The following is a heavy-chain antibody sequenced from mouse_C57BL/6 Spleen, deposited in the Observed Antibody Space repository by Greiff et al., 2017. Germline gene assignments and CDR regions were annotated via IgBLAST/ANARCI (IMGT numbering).Heavy chain of an antibody. Sequence: DVMLVGSEGGLVQPGSSMKLSCTPSGFTFSDYYMAWVRPVPEKGLEWVANINYDGSSTSYLDSLKSRFIISRDNAKNILYLQMSSLKCEDTATYYCARDGYGSEAMDYWGQGTAVTVSS. CDR3: ARDGYGSEAMDY. J-gene: IGHJ4*01. D-gene: IGHD1-1*01. CDR2: INYDGSST. CDR1: GFTFSDYY. V-gene: IGHV5-16*01.